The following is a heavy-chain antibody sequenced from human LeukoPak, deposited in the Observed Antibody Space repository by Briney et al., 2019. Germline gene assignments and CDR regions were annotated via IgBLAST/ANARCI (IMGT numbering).Heavy chain of an antibody. D-gene: IGHD4-11*01. CDR2: TRNKANGYTT. CDR3: VREGTTDY. CDR1: GFTFSDHY. Sequence: GGSLRLSCAASGFTFSDHYMDWVRQAPGKGLEWVGRTRNKANGYTTEYAASVKGRFTISRDDSKNSLYLQMNSLKTEDTAVYYCVREGTTDYWGQGTLVTVSS. V-gene: IGHV3-72*01. J-gene: IGHJ4*02.